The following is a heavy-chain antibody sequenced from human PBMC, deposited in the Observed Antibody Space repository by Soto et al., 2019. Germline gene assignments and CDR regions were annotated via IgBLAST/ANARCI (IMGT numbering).Heavy chain of an antibody. D-gene: IGHD6-6*01. Sequence: QVQLVESGGGVVQPGGSLRLSCATSGFLFSGYAMHWVSQTPGKGLEWVAVISYDGKEKYYADSAEGRFTISRESSGVTLYLQMSSLRVEDTAVYYCARGRGLAARPQHLDHWGQGTLVTVSS. CDR3: ARGRGLAARPQHLDH. CDR2: ISYDGKEK. V-gene: IGHV3-30*04. J-gene: IGHJ4*02. CDR1: GFLFSGYA.